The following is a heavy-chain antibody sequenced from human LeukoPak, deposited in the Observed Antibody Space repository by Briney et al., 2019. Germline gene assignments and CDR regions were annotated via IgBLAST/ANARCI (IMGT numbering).Heavy chain of an antibody. V-gene: IGHV4-59*11. Sequence: SETLSLTCAVPTDSFSSHYWSWIRQPPGKGLEWIGYISYIGSTNYNPSLKSRVTISIDTSKNQFSLKLRSVTAADTAVYYCARDLITVTKGFDIWGQGTMVSVSS. D-gene: IGHD4-17*01. CDR3: ARDLITVTKGFDI. CDR2: ISYIGST. J-gene: IGHJ3*02. CDR1: TDSFSSHY.